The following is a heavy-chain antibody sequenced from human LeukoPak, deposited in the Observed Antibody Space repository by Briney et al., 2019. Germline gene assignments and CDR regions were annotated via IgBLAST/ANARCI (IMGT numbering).Heavy chain of an antibody. Sequence: GESLKISCKGSGYSFNAYYIAWVRQMPGKDLEWMGAIYPGDSDTTYSPSLQGQVTISADKSATTAYFQWNSLKASDTAIYYCARLMTLVRGGLKRLPRSCGMDVWGQGTTVTVS. CDR1: GYSFNAYY. V-gene: IGHV5-51*01. J-gene: IGHJ6*02. CDR2: IYPGDSDT. D-gene: IGHD3-10*01. CDR3: ARLMTLVRGGLKRLPRSCGMDV.